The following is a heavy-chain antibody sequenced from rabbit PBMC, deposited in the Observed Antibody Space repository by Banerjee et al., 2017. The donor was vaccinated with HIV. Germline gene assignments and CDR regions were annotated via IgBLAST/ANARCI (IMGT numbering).Heavy chain of an antibody. CDR1: GIDFSSYG. J-gene: IGHJ4*01. CDR2: IYPGFGVT. D-gene: IGHD3-1*01. Sequence: ELVESGGGLVQPGESLELSCKASGIDFSSYGISWVRQAPGKGPEWIACIYPGFGVTNYANSMKGRFTISKTSSTTVTLQMTSLTAADTATYFCATTGYGVSTDYKLWGPGTLVTVS. V-gene: IGHV1S47*01. CDR3: ATTGYGVSTDYKL.